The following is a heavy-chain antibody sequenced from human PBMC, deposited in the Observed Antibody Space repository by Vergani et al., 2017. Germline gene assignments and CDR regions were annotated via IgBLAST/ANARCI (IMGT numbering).Heavy chain of an antibody. CDR2: IKNTGDST. D-gene: IGHD5-24*01. J-gene: IGHJ4*02. CDR1: GFTFSSHA. V-gene: IGHV3-23*01. Sequence: EVQLLQSEGAVVQPGGPLRLSCVASGFTFSSHAMRWVRHGHCQGLEWVSSIKNTGDSTHYADSVKGRFTISIDNSKNTLYLQMNSLRVEETAVYYCGRGIDNYNWGQGTLVTVSS. CDR3: GRGIDNYN.